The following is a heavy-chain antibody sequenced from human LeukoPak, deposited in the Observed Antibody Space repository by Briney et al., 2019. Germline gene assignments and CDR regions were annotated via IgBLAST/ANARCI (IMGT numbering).Heavy chain of an antibody. V-gene: IGHV3-7*02. CDR3: ASADWGSVDY. Sequence: GGSLRLPCAASRFTFSSYWMSWVRPAPGKGLEWVANMNQDGSEKYYVDSVKGRFTISRDNAKNSLYLQMTTLRAEDTAVYYCASADWGSVDYWGQGTLVTVSS. CDR1: RFTFSSYW. CDR2: MNQDGSEK. J-gene: IGHJ4*02. D-gene: IGHD7-27*01.